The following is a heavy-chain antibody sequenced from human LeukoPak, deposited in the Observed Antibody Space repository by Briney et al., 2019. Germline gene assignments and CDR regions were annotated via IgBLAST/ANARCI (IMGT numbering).Heavy chain of an antibody. CDR2: MNPKRGNT. Sequence: ASVKVSCKAPGYSLTSFDINWVRQGSGQGLEWMGWMNPKRGNTGYAPTFQGRVTITRDTSIDTAFMELSSLRPDDTAVYYCARGGSSSSYYNNYGMDVWGQGTTITASS. CDR1: GYSLTSFD. CDR3: ARGGSSSSYYNNYGMDV. D-gene: IGHD6-13*01. J-gene: IGHJ6*02. V-gene: IGHV1-8*01.